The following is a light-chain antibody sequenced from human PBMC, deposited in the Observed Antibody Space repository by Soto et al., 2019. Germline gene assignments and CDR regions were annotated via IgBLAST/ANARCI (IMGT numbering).Light chain of an antibody. V-gene: IGKV1-5*03. CDR1: QSISTW. Sequence: DIQLTQSPFTLSASAGDRVTLSCRASQSISTWLAWYQQKPGTAPKLLIHKASTLGSGVPSRFSGSRSGTEFTLTVSSLQPDDFATYYCQQYNSYPCTFGEGTKVDIK. J-gene: IGKJ1*01. CDR2: KAS. CDR3: QQYNSYPCT.